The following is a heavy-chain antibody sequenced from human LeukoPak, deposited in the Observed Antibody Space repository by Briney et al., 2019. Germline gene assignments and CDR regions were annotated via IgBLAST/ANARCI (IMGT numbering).Heavy chain of an antibody. CDR3: AELGITMIGGV. D-gene: IGHD3-10*02. CDR2: IKPDGSEI. J-gene: IGHJ6*04. CDR1: GFTFINYW. Sequence: GGSLRLSCAASGFTFINYWMTWVRQAPGKGLEWVANIKPDGSEIYYGGSVKGRFTIFRDNAKTSVYLQMNSLRAEDTAVYYCAELGITMIGGVWGKGTTVTISS. V-gene: IGHV3-7*01.